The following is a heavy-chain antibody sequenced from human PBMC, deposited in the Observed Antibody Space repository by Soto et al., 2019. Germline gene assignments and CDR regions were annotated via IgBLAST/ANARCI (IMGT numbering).Heavy chain of an antibody. CDR3: ASDTGPNGYNYYYFGMDV. Sequence: GGSLRFSCSASGFTFGNYAMHWVRKAPGKGLEWVAVISYDGSDKYNANSVKGRFTIARDNSKNTLYLQMNSLRAEDTAVYYCASDTGPNGYNYYYFGMDVWGQGTTVTVSS. V-gene: IGHV3-30-3*01. D-gene: IGHD5-18*01. J-gene: IGHJ6*02. CDR2: ISYDGSDK. CDR1: GFTFGNYA.